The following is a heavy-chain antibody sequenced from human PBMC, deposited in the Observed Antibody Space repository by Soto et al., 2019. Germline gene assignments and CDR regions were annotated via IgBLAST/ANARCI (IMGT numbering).Heavy chain of an antibody. CDR1: GYSISSCYY. V-gene: IGHV4-38-2*01. D-gene: IGHD4-17*01. CDR3: ARGAATVTPGWFDP. J-gene: IGHJ5*02. Sequence: PSETLSLTCAVSGYSISSCYYWGGIRQPPGKGLECIASIYHSGTTYHNPSLKSRVTISVDTSKNQFSLKLSSVIAADTAVYYCARGAATVTPGWFDPWGQGTLVTVSS. CDR2: IYHSGTT.